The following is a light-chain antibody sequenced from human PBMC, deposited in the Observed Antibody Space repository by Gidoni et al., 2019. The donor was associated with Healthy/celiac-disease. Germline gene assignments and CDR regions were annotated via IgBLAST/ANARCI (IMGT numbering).Light chain of an antibody. CDR3: QSYDSSLSGWV. CDR2: GNS. Sequence: QSVLTQPPSVSGAPGPSVTISCTGSSSNIGAGYDVHWYQQLPGTAPKLLIYGNSNRPAGVPDRFSGSKSGTSASLAITGLQDEDEADYYGQSYDSSLSGWVFGGGTKLTVL. V-gene: IGLV1-40*01. J-gene: IGLJ3*02. CDR1: SSNIGAGYD.